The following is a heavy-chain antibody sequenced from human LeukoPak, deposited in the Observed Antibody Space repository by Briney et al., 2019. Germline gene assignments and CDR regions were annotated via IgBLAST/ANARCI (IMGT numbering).Heavy chain of an antibody. CDR2: ISASGVST. D-gene: IGHD6-13*01. V-gene: IGHV3-23*01. J-gene: IGHJ4*02. CDR3: ARPPQYSSTWYYFDF. Sequence: GGSLRLPCTASRFTFSTYAMSWVRQASGKGLEWVAAISASGVSTNYADSVKGRFTISTDNSKNSLFLQMNSLRADDSAVYYCARPPQYSSTWYYFDFWGQGTLVTVSS. CDR1: RFTFSTYA.